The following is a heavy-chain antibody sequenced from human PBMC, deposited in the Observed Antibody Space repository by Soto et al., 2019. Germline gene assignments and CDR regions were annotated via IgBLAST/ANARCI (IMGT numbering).Heavy chain of an antibody. CDR2: IYHSGST. Sequence: MLRLRWSVVWGTSGDVGGRRSMIKKPPGKGLEWIGYIYHSGSTYYNPSLKSRVTISVDRSKNQFSLKLSSVTAADTAVYYCARDSRLGEFMPYWGQGTLVTGSS. CDR1: WGTSGDVGGR. CDR3: ARDSRLGEFMPY. D-gene: IGHD3-16*01. V-gene: IGHV4-30-2*01. J-gene: IGHJ4*02.